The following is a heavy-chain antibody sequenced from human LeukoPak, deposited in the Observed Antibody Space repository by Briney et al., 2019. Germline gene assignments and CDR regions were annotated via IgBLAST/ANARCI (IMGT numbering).Heavy chain of an antibody. D-gene: IGHD3-22*01. CDR1: GGSISSQY. V-gene: IGHV4-4*07. J-gene: IGHJ4*02. CDR3: ARGRSMYYDSNGYMFDY. CDR2: IYRSGSS. Sequence: SETLSLTCTVSGGSISSQYWSWVRQPAGKGLEWVGRIYRSGSSIYNPSLKERVSMSIDTSKNQFSLKLTSVTAADTAVYYCARGRSMYYDSNGYMFDYWGQGTLVTVSS.